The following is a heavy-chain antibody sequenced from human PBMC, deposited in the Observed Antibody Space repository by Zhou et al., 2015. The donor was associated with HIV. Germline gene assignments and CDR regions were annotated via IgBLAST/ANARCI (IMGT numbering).Heavy chain of an antibody. Sequence: QVQLVQSGAEVKKPGSSVKVSCKASGGTFSSYTISWVRQAPGQGLEWMGRIIPILGIANYAQKFQGRVTITADKSTSTAYMELSSLRSEDTAVYYCARDLLGYKGNYYYYGMDVWGQGTTVTVSS. J-gene: IGHJ6*02. CDR3: ARDLLGYKGNYYYYGMDV. V-gene: IGHV1-69*08. CDR1: GGTFSSYT. D-gene: IGHD1-14*01. CDR2: IIPILGIA.